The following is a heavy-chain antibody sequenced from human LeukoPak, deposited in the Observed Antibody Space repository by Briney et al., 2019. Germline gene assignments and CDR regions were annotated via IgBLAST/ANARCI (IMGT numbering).Heavy chain of an antibody. V-gene: IGHV1-18*04. CDR3: ARDIIISTYYYGMDV. D-gene: IGHD3-10*01. Sequence: ASVKVSCKASGYTFTGYYMHWVRQAPGQGLEWMGWISTYNGNTNYAQKLQGRVTMTTDTSTSTAYMELRSLRSDDTAVYYCARDIIISTYYYGMDVWGQGTTVTVSS. J-gene: IGHJ6*02. CDR2: ISTYNGNT. CDR1: GYTFTGYY.